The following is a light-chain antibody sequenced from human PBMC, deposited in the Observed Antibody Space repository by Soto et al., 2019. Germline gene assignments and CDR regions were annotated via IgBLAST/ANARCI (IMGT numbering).Light chain of an antibody. CDR3: QQYSDWPPWT. CDR1: QSVSSK. J-gene: IGKJ1*01. Sequence: ETVMTQSPATLSVSPGERATLSCRASQSVSSKLAWYQQKPGQAPRLLIYDASTRATGIAARFSGSGSGTEFTLTISSLQSEDFAVYYCQQYSDWPPWTFGQGTKVAI. V-gene: IGKV3-15*01. CDR2: DAS.